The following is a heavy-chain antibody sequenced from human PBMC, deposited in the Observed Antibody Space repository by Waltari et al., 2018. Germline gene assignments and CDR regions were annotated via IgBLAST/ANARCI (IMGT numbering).Heavy chain of an antibody. V-gene: IGHV3-53*01. CDR3: AKLATASDHGGGWLDS. J-gene: IGHJ5*01. Sequence: ELQLVESGGGLIQPGGSLRLSCAAPEFSVNDNSINGVRQAPGKGLGGVAIIYRGESTDFADAVKVRLSISRDNSKNTVYLKINSLLVDDTAVYYCAKLATASDHGGGWLDSWGQGTLVTVSS. CDR2: IYRGEST. D-gene: IGHD3-16*01. CDR1: EFSVNDNS.